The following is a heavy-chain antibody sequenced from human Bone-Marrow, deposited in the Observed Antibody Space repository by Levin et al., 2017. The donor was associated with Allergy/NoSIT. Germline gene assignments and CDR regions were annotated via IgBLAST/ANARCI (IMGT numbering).Heavy chain of an antibody. J-gene: IGHJ4*02. D-gene: IGHD1-26*01. V-gene: IGHV3-53*01. CDR3: ARDREAGSYYFDY. Sequence: GGSLRLSCAASGFTVSSNYMSWVRQAPGKGLEWVSVIYSGCSTYYADSVKGRFTISRDNSKNTLYLQMNSRRAEDTAVYYCARDREAGSYYFDYWGQGTLVTVSS. CDR1: GFTVSSNY. CDR2: IYSGCST.